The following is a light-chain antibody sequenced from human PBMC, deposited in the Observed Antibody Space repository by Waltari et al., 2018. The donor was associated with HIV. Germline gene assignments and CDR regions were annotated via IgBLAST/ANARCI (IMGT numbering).Light chain of an antibody. CDR2: EVS. Sequence: QAVLTQPASVSGSPGQSITLSCTGTSSDIGHYTSVSWYQQSPGKAPKLMIYEVSNRPSGVSNRFSGSKSGNTASLTISGLQAEDEADYYCSSYISTTTLFGTGTKVTVL. J-gene: IGLJ1*01. CDR3: SSYISTTTL. V-gene: IGLV2-14*01. CDR1: SSDIGHYTS.